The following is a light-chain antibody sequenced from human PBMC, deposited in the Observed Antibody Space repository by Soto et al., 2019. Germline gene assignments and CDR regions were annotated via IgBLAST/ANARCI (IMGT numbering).Light chain of an antibody. CDR2: HAS. CDR1: QSISNW. J-gene: IGKJ1*01. CDR3: QQYYRYRT. V-gene: IGKV1-5*01. Sequence: DIQMTQSPSTLSASVGDRVTITCRASQSISNWLAWYQQKPGKAPKLLIYHASSLERGVPSRFSGSVSGTEFTLTITSLQPDDSATYYCQQYYRYRTFGQGTKV.